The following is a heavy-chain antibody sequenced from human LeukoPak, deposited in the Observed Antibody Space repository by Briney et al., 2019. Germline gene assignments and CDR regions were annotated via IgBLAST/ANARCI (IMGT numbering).Heavy chain of an antibody. J-gene: IGHJ5*02. CDR1: GGSISSYY. V-gene: IGHV4-59*01. D-gene: IGHD6-13*01. CDR2: IYYSGST. CDR3: ARVESSSRGFDP. Sequence: SETLSLTCTVSGGSISSYYWSWIRQPPGKGLEWIGYIYYSGSTNYNPSLKSRVTISVDTSKNQFSLKLSSVTAADTAVYYCARVESSSRGFDPWGQGSLVTVSS.